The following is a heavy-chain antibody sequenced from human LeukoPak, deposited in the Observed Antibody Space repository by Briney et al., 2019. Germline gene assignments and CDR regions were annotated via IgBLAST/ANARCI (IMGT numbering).Heavy chain of an antibody. J-gene: IGHJ4*02. Sequence: GGSLRLSCAASGFTFSSYSMNWVRQAPGKGLEWLSYISLSGSTIYYADSVKGRFTISRDNAKSSLYLQMNSLRAEDTAVYYCAKVQQAYDILTGYYPRYYFDYWGQGTLVTVSS. D-gene: IGHD3-9*01. CDR3: AKVQQAYDILTGYYPRYYFDY. CDR1: GFTFSSYS. V-gene: IGHV3-48*04. CDR2: ISLSGSTI.